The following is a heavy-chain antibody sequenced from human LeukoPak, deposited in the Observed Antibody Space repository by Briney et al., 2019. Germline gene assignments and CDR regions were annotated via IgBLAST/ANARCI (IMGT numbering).Heavy chain of an antibody. CDR1: GYTFTVYY. Sequence: ASVTVSCTASGYTFTVYYMHWVRQAPGQGLEWMGWINPNSGGTNYAQKFQGRVTMTRDTSISTAYMELSRLRSDDTAVYYCARDLQSSSGYYYVVGYWGQGTLVTVSS. CDR2: INPNSGGT. CDR3: ARDLQSSSGYYYVVGY. J-gene: IGHJ4*02. V-gene: IGHV1-2*02. D-gene: IGHD3-22*01.